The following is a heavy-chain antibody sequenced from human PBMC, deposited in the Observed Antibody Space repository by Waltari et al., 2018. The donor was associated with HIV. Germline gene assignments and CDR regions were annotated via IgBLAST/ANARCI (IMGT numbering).Heavy chain of an antibody. Sequence: QVQLQEPGPGLLTPSETLSLTCSVSGGSISSSYWSWIRQPPGKGLDGIGGGYYTGRTNYNPALGSRVAISVDTSRNQFSRELSSVTAADTAVYYCARGGRDTSGYYIVPFDPWGQGTLVTVSS. V-gene: IGHV4-59*13. D-gene: IGHD3-22*01. CDR1: GGSISSSY. CDR3: ARGGRDTSGYYIVPFDP. CDR2: GYYTGRT. J-gene: IGHJ5*02.